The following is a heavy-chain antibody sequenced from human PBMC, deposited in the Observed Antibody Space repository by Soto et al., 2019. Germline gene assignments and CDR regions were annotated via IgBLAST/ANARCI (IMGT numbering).Heavy chain of an antibody. CDR3: AKEHLEGVVPPNNWFDP. D-gene: IGHD2-15*01. V-gene: IGHV3-30*18. Sequence: GGSLRLSCAASGFTFSSYGMHWVRQAPGKGLEWVAVISYDGSNKYYADSVKGRFTISRDNSKNTLYLQMNSLRAEDTAVYYCAKEHLEGVVPPNNWFDPWGQGTLVTVSS. CDR1: GFTFSSYG. CDR2: ISYDGSNK. J-gene: IGHJ5*02.